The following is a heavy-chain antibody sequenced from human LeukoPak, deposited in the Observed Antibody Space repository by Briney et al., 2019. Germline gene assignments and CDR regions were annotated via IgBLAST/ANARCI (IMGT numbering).Heavy chain of an antibody. CDR2: IYYSGST. V-gene: IGHV4-39*01. D-gene: IGHD2-2*02. CDR1: GGSISSSSYY. J-gene: IGHJ6*02. CDR3: ARHIVVVPAAIRRGTGYSSSWYDYYYYYGMDV. Sequence: SETLSLTCTVSGGSISSSSYYWGWIRQPPGKGLEWIGSIYYSGSTYYNPSLKSRVTISVDTSENQFSLKLSSVTAADTAVYYCARHIVVVPAAIRRGTGYSSSWYDYYYYYGMDVWGQGTTVTVSS.